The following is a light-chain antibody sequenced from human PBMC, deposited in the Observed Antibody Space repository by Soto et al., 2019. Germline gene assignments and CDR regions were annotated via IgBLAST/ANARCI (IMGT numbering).Light chain of an antibody. J-gene: IGKJ2*01. CDR3: QQYGSSPPYT. Sequence: EIVLTQSPGTLSLSPGERATLSCRASQSVSGNYLAWYQQKPGQSPRLLIYGSSDRATGTPDRISGSGSGTDFTLTISRVEPEDSAVYFCQQYGSSPPYTFGQGTKLEIK. V-gene: IGKV3-20*01. CDR2: GSS. CDR1: QSVSGNY.